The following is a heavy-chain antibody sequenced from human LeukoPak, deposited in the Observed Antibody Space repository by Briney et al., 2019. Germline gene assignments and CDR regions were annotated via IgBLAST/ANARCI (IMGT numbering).Heavy chain of an antibody. J-gene: IGHJ4*02. Sequence: SETLSLTCTVSGGSISSGGYYWSWIRQPPGKRLEWIGYIYYSGSTNCNPSLKSRVTISVDTSKNQFSLKLSSVTAADTAVYYCARHLYSSGWFFDYWGQGTLVTVSS. D-gene: IGHD6-19*01. CDR2: IYYSGST. CDR1: GGSISSGGYY. CDR3: ARHLYSSGWFFDY. V-gene: IGHV4-61*08.